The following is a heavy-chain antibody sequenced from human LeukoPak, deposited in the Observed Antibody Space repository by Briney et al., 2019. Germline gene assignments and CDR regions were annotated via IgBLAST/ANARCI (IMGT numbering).Heavy chain of an antibody. J-gene: IGHJ4*02. CDR3: ANGDCRGGRCSSGAY. V-gene: IGHV3-30*02. CDR2: TRDDGSKN. Sequence: GGSLRLSSAASGFNFRNYGMHWVRQAPGKGLEWVAYTRDDGSKNWYGDSVKGRFTISRDNSKSTLYLQMNSLRGEDTAVYYCANGDCRGGRCSSGAYWGQGTLVTVSS. CDR1: GFNFRNYG. D-gene: IGHD2-15*01.